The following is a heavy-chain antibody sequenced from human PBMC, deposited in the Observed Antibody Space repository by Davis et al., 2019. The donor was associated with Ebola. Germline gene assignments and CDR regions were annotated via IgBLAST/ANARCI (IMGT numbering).Heavy chain of an antibody. D-gene: IGHD5-24*01. CDR3: ARERMATITS. Sequence: GESLKISCAASGFTFSSYGMHWVRQAPGKGLEWVSAISGSGGSTYYADSVKGRFTISRDNAKNSLYLQMNSLRAEDTAVYYCARERMATITSWGQGTLVTVSS. V-gene: IGHV3-21*01. CDR1: GFTFSSYG. J-gene: IGHJ5*02. CDR2: ISGSGGST.